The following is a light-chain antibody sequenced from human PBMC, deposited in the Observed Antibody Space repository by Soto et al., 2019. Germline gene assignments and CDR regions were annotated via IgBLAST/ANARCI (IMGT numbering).Light chain of an antibody. CDR2: EVS. CDR3: SSYTTSTSFIL. J-gene: IGLJ2*01. CDR1: SSDIGNYDF. V-gene: IGLV2-14*01. Sequence: QSALTQPASVSGSPGQSITIYCTGTSSDIGNYDFVSWYQQVPGTAPKAMIYEVSSRPSGVSNRLSGSKSGNTASLTISGLQAEDEAYYYCSSYTTSTSFILFGGGTQLTVL.